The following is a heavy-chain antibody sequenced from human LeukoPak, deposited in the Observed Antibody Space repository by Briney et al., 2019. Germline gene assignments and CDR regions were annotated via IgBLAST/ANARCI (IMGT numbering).Heavy chain of an antibody. Sequence: GGSLRLSCAASGFTFSNHGMNWVRQAPGKGLEWVSGISPSGDITYYADSVKGRFTISRDNSKNTLYLEVISLTAEDTAVYYCAKDQSPGSSGWYYPNWFDPWGQGTLVTVSS. CDR1: GFTFSNHG. CDR2: ISPSGDIT. J-gene: IGHJ5*02. CDR3: AKDQSPGSSGWYYPNWFDP. D-gene: IGHD6-19*01. V-gene: IGHV3-23*01.